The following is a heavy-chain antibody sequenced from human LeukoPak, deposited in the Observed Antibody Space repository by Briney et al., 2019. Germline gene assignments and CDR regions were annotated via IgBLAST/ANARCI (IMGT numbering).Heavy chain of an antibody. D-gene: IGHD3-16*02. J-gene: IGHJ4*02. V-gene: IGHV4-34*01. CDR3: AREEGYDYVWGSYRPRGPFDY. CDR1: GGSFSGYY. Sequence: SETLSLTCAVYGGSFSGYYWSWIRQPPGKGLEWIGEINHSGSTNYNPSLKSRATISVDTSKNQFSLKLSSVTAADTAVYYCAREEGYDYVWGSYRPRGPFDYWGQGTLVTVSS. CDR2: INHSGST.